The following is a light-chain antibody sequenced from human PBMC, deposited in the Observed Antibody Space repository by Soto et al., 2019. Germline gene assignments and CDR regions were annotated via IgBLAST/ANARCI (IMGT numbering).Light chain of an antibody. V-gene: IGKV3-11*01. Sequence: EIVLTQSPATLSLSPGERATLSCRASQSVDNYLAWYQQKPGQAPRLLIYDTSNRATGIPARFRGSGSGTDFTLTISSLEPEDFAVYFCQQRRNWPLTFGGGTKVEI. CDR1: QSVDNY. CDR2: DTS. CDR3: QQRRNWPLT. J-gene: IGKJ4*01.